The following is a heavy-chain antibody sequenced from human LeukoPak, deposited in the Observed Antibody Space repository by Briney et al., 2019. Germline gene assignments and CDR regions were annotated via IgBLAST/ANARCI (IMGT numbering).Heavy chain of an antibody. Sequence: SETLSLTCAVYGGSFSGYYWSWIRQPPGKGLEWIGEINHSGSTNYNPSLKSRVTISVDTSKNQFSLKLSSVTAADTAVYYCARAPPVGEDYYYYYYMDVWGKGTTVTVSS. CDR3: ARAPPVGEDYYYYYYMDV. CDR1: GGSFSGYY. V-gene: IGHV4-34*01. J-gene: IGHJ6*03. D-gene: IGHD3-3*01. CDR2: INHSGST.